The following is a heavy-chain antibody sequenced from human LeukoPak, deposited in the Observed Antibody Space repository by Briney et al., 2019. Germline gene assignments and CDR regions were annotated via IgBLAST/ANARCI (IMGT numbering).Heavy chain of an antibody. J-gene: IGHJ3*02. CDR2: IIPSSGST. Sequence: ASVKVSCKASGYTFTGYYIHWMRQAPGQGLEWMGIIIPSSGSTSSAQKFQGRVTMTRDTSTSTVSVELSSLRSEDTALYYCARKDRFEAFDIWGQGTMLIVSS. CDR3: ARKDRFEAFDI. CDR1: GYTFTGYY. V-gene: IGHV1-46*01.